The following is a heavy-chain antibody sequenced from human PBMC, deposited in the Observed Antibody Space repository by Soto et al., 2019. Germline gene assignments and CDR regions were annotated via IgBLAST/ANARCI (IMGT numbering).Heavy chain of an antibody. D-gene: IGHD3-9*01. CDR3: VKLTDY. V-gene: IGHV3-64D*06. CDR2: ISPNGGST. Sequence: SGGSLRLSCSASGFTFSSYDVHWVRQTPGKGLEFVAGISPNGGSTFYADSVKGRSTISRDNSKNTLYLQMSSVRPDDTAVYYCVKLTDYWGQGTQVTVSS. J-gene: IGHJ4*02. CDR1: GFTFSSYD.